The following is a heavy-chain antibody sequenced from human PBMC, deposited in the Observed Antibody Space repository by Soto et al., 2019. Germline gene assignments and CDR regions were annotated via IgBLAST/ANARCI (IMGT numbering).Heavy chain of an antibody. CDR2: ISYDGSNK. V-gene: IGHV3-30-3*01. Sequence: QVQLVESGGGVVQPGRSLRLSCAASGFTFSSYAMHWVRQAPGKGLEWVAVISYDGSNKYYADSVKGRFTISRDNSKNTRYLQTNSLRAEVTAVYYCARGGASYYDSSGYYPGLVYWGQGTLVTVSS. CDR3: ARGGASYYDSSGYYPGLVY. D-gene: IGHD3-22*01. J-gene: IGHJ4*02. CDR1: GFTFSSYA.